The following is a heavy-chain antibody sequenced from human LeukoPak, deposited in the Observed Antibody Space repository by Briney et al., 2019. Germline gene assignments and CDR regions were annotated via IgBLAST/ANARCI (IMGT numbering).Heavy chain of an antibody. Sequence: SQTLSLTXTVSGGSISSGSYYWSGIRQPAGKGLEWIARIYTSGSTNYNPSLKSRVTISVDTSKNQFSLKLSSVTAADTAVYYCARSFVVAARYFDYWGQGTLVTVSS. CDR1: GGSISSGSYY. V-gene: IGHV4-61*02. J-gene: IGHJ4*02. D-gene: IGHD6-6*01. CDR3: ARSFVVAARYFDY. CDR2: IYTSGST.